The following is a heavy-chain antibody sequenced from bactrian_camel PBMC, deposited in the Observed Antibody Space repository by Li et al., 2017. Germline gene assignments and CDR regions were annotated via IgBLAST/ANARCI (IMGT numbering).Heavy chain of an antibody. CDR2: IGVDGET. J-gene: IGHJ4*01. D-gene: IGHD7*01. CDR3: TIGRAIVDWSRAE. CDR1: GYTFNTY. V-gene: IGHV3S6*01. Sequence: HVQLVESGGGSVQAGGSVRLSCAATGYTFNTYSWFRQAPGQEREGVAGIGVDGETEYADFAKGRFSISKDDAKSILYLQMDSLKTDDTAVYFCTIGRAIVDWSRAERGQGTQVTVS.